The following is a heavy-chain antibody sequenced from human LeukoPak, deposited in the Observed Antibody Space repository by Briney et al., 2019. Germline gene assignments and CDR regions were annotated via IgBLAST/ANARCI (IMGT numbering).Heavy chain of an antibody. CDR3: ARVVTYYYDSSGYYYFDY. CDR2: ISAYNGNT. Sequence: ASVKVSCKASGYTFTSYGISWVRQAPGQRLEWMGWISAYNGNTNYAQKLQGRVTMTTDTSTSTAYMELRSLRSDDTAVYYCARVVTYYYDSSGYYYFDYWGQGTLVTVSS. V-gene: IGHV1-18*01. D-gene: IGHD3-22*01. CDR1: GYTFTSYG. J-gene: IGHJ4*02.